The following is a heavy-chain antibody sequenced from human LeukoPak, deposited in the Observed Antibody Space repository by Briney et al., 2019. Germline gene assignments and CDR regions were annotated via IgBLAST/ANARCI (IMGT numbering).Heavy chain of an antibody. D-gene: IGHD3-10*01. CDR1: GFPFSSYG. CDR2: IRYDGSNK. V-gene: IGHV3-30*02. Sequence: GGSLRLSCAASGFPFSSYGMHWVRQAPGKGLEWVAFIRYDGSNKYYADSVKGRFTISRDNSKNTLYLQMNNLRAEDTAVYYCAKDPHYYGSGSYYNPGWFDPWGQGTLVTVSS. CDR3: AKDPHYYGSGSYYNPGWFDP. J-gene: IGHJ5*02.